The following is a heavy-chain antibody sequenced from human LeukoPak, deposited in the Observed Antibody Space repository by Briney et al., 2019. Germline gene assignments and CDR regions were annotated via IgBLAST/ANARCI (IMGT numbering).Heavy chain of an antibody. CDR2: NSGGGTT. J-gene: IGHJ4*02. Sequence: GGSLGLSCAASGFTVSSSYMTWVRQAPGKGLEWVSVNSGGGTTYYADSVKGRFAISRDFSKNTLYLQMNSLRAEDTAVYYCARWSGGNYPQFEYWGQGTLVTVSS. CDR3: ARWSGGNYPQFEY. CDR1: GFTVSSSY. V-gene: IGHV3-53*01. D-gene: IGHD1-26*01.